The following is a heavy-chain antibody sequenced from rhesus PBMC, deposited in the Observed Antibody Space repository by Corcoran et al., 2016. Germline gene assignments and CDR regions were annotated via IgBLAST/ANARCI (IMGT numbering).Heavy chain of an antibody. Sequence: QVTLKESGPALVKPTQTLTLTCTFSGFSISTTGTGVGCIRQPPGKALEWLARIYWNDSKYYSKSLKSRLTISKDTSKNQVVLTMTNIDPGDTATYYCARVPGYYNFWSGEYEYSLDVWGRGVLVTVSS. D-gene: IGHD3-3*01. CDR2: IYWNDSK. J-gene: IGHJ5-2*02. V-gene: IGHV2-95*01. CDR1: GFSISTTGTG. CDR3: ARVPGYYNFWSGEYEYSLDV.